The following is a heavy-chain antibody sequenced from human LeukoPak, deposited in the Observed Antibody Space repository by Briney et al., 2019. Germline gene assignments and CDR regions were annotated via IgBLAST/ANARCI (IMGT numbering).Heavy chain of an antibody. D-gene: IGHD5-12*01. J-gene: IGHJ3*01. Sequence: SETLSLTCTVSGGSMSYYYWSWIRQAPGKGLEWIGHVYYSGDLHYNPSLKSRVAMSVDSSKNHFSPRLTSVTAADTAVYYCVRLARLYGGNEGGGFDVWGQGTMVTVSS. V-gene: IGHV4-59*08. CDR3: VRLARLYGGNEGGGFDV. CDR1: GGSMSYYY. CDR2: VYYSGDL.